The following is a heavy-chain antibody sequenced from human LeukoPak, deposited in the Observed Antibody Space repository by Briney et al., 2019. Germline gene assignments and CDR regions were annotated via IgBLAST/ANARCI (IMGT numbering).Heavy chain of an antibody. CDR3: AREGAVDGFDY. Sequence: PSETLSLTCTVSGGSISSYYWNWIRQPPGKGLEWIGYIHYSGSSNNNPSLKSRVTISVDTSKNQFSLRLSSVTAADTAVYYCAREGAVDGFDYWGQGTLVTVSS. CDR1: GGSISSYY. CDR2: IHYSGSS. D-gene: IGHD6-19*01. J-gene: IGHJ4*02. V-gene: IGHV4-59*01.